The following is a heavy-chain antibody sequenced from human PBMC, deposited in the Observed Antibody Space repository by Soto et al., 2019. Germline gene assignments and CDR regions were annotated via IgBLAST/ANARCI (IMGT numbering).Heavy chain of an antibody. J-gene: IGHJ3*02. D-gene: IGHD2-2*01. CDR3: ARDDGLSSTNVKAFDI. CDR2: ISGSGGST. V-gene: IGHV3-23*01. Sequence: GGSLRLSCAASGFTFSSYAMSWVRQAPGKGLEWVSGISGSGGSTYADSVKGRFTISRDNSKNTLYLQMDSLRAEDTAVYYCARDDGLSSTNVKAFDIWGQGTKVTVSS. CDR1: GFTFSSYA.